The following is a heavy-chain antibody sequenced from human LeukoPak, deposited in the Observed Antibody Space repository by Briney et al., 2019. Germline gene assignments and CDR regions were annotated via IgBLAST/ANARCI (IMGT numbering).Heavy chain of an antibody. CDR3: ARAYYYGSGSSFGGRPYRMDV. V-gene: IGHV4-34*01. D-gene: IGHD3-10*01. CDR1: GGSFSGYY. J-gene: IGHJ6*02. Sequence: PSETLSLTCAVYGGSFSGYYWSWIRQPPGKGLEWIGEINHSGSTNYNPSLKSRVTISVDTSKNQFSLKLSSVTAADTAVYYCARAYYYGSGSSFGGRPYRMDVWGQGTTVTVSS. CDR2: INHSGST.